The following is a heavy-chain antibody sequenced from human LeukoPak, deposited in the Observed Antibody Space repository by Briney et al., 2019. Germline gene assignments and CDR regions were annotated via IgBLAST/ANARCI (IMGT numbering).Heavy chain of an antibody. V-gene: IGHV3-23*01. D-gene: IGHD2-2*01. CDR2: ISPRGDIT. J-gene: IGHJ3*02. Sequence: GGSLRLSCAASGFSFRSHGMNWVRQAPGKGLEWVSGISPRGDITYYKDSVRGRFTISRDNFKNTVSLQLNSLRAEDTAMYYCSAMNIVVVPAAPDIWGQGTMVTVSS. CDR3: SAMNIVVVPAAPDI. CDR1: GFSFRSHG.